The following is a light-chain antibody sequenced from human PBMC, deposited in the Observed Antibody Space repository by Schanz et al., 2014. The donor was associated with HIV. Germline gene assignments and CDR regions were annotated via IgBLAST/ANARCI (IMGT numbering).Light chain of an antibody. CDR1: SSDVGYYDY. V-gene: IGLV2-14*03. CDR2: DVT. CDR3: FSYGRGRKFV. J-gene: IGLJ1*01. Sequence: QSALTQPASVSGSPGQSITISCTGTSSDVGYYDYVSWYQQHPGQAPKLLIYDVTYRPSGISNRFSGSKSVNTASLTISGLQAEDEADYHCFSYGRGRKFVFGSGTKLTVL.